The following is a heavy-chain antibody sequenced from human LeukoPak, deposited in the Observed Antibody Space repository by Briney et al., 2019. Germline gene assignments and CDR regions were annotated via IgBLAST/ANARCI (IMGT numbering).Heavy chain of an antibody. CDR3: AKFRGIPTTVTQD. D-gene: IGHD4-17*01. J-gene: IGHJ4*02. Sequence: PGGSVRLSCAASGFTFSNYAMGWVRQSPGEGLEWVSTSSGNGDNTYYADSVKGRFTISRDNSRNTLYLQMSGLRADDTAVYYCAKFRGIPTTVTQDWGQGTLVTVSS. V-gene: IGHV3-23*01. CDR1: GFTFSNYA. CDR2: SSGNGDNT.